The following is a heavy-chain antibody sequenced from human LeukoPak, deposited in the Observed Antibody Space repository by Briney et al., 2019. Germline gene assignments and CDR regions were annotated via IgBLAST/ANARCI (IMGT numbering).Heavy chain of an antibody. D-gene: IGHD3-3*01. CDR2: ISSSSTI. CDR1: GFTLSSYS. Sequence: QPGGSPRLSCAASGFTLSSYSMTWVRPAPGKGLEWVSYISSSSTIYYADSVKGRFTISRDNAKNSLYLQMNSLRAEDTAVYYCARDGGQYYDFWSGYPRNDAFDIWGQGTMVTVSS. CDR3: ARDGGQYYDFWSGYPRNDAFDI. J-gene: IGHJ3*02. V-gene: IGHV3-48*01.